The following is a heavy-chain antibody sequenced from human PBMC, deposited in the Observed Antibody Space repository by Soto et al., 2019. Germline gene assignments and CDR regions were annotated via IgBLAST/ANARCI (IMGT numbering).Heavy chain of an antibody. Sequence: GDSLRPSPAASGFTFSSYAMHWVRQTPGKWLQRVAVISYDGSNEYYADSVKGQFTIARDNSKNTLYLQMNSLRAEDTAVYYCARERGLYDFWIGYHSKWTSYGMDVWGQGTTVTVSS. V-gene: IGHV3-30-3*01. CDR3: ARERGLYDFWIGYHSKWTSYGMDV. CDR2: ISYDGSNE. CDR1: GFTFSSYA. J-gene: IGHJ6*02. D-gene: IGHD3-3*01.